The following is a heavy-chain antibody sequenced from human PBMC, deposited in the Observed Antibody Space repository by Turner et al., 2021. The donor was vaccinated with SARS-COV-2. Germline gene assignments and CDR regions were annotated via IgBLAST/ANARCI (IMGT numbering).Heavy chain of an antibody. J-gene: IGHJ5*02. CDR1: GYTLTELS. Sequence: QVQLVQSGAEVKKPGASVTVTCKVSGYTLTELSMYWVRQAPGKGPEWRGGFDPEDCETIYAENVQGRVTMTGDTSTDTAYMELSSLRSEDTAVYFCATGYQMRVNWFDPWGQGTLVTVSS. CDR3: ATGYQMRVNWFDP. V-gene: IGHV1-24*01. CDR2: FDPEDCET. D-gene: IGHD2-2*01.